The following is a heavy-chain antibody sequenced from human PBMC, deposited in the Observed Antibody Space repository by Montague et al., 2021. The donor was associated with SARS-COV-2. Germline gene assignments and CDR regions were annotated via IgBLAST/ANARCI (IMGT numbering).Heavy chain of an antibody. D-gene: IGHD2-15*01. Sequence: SLRLSCAASGFAFSAHAMSWVRQAPGKGLEWVSHIYSDGGSTYYTDSVKGRFTISRDNSKNTLYVQMNSLRVDDTAVYYCGKDWGGVGTGGSCDFWGQGTLVTVSS. V-gene: IGHV3-23*03. CDR3: GKDWGGVGTGGSCDF. CDR2: IYSDGGST. J-gene: IGHJ4*02. CDR1: GFAFSAHA.